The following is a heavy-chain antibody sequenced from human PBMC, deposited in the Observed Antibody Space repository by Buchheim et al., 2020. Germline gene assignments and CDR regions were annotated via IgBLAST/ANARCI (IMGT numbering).Heavy chain of an antibody. V-gene: IGHV3-33*01. CDR1: GFTFSSYG. D-gene: IGHD5-18*01. J-gene: IGHJ3*02. Sequence: QVQLVESGGGVVQPGRSLRLSCAASGFTFSSYGMHWVRQAPGKGLEWVAVIWYDGSNKYYAEPVKGGFTISRDNSKNTLYLQMNSLGAEDTAIFYCATKDGYTYGDDAFDIWGQGT. CDR2: IWYDGSNK. CDR3: ATKDGYTYGDDAFDI.